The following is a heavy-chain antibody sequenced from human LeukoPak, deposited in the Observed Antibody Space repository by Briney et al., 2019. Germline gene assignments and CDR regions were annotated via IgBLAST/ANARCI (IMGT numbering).Heavy chain of an antibody. V-gene: IGHV1-69*13. CDR3: ARAHSGYSGYDWGYYYYGMDV. Sequence: SVKVSCKASGGTFSSYAISWVRQAPGQGLEWMEGIIPIFGTANYAQKFQGRVTITADESTSTAYMELSSLRSEDTAVYYCARAHSGYSGYDWGYYYYGMDVWGQGTTVTVSS. CDR2: IIPIFGTA. J-gene: IGHJ6*02. D-gene: IGHD5-12*01. CDR1: GGTFSSYA.